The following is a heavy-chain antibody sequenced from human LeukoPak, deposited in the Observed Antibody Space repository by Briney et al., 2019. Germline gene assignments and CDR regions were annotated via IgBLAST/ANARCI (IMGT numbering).Heavy chain of an antibody. J-gene: IGHJ3*02. CDR1: GGSISSYY. D-gene: IGHD3-3*01. Sequence: SETLSLTCTVSGGSISSYYWSWIRKPPGKGLEWIGYIYYSGSTNYNPSLKSRVTISVDTSKNQFSLKLSSVTAADTAVYYCARAPRITIFGVVQYAFDIWGQGTMVTVSS. V-gene: IGHV4-59*01. CDR3: ARAPRITIFGVVQYAFDI. CDR2: IYYSGST.